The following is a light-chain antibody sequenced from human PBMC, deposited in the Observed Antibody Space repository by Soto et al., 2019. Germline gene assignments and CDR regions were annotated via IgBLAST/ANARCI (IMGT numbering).Light chain of an antibody. Sequence: EIVMTQSPATLSVSPGERASLSCRASQSVSSNLAWYQQSPGQAPRLLIYGASARATGIPARFSGSGSGTDFTLTISSLEPEDFAVYYCRQRSNWPPTFGQGTRLEIK. CDR3: RQRSNWPPT. V-gene: IGKV3-15*01. CDR2: GAS. CDR1: QSVSSN. J-gene: IGKJ5*01.